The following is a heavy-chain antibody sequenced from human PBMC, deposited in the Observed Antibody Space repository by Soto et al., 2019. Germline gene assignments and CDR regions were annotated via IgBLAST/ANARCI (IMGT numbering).Heavy chain of an antibody. J-gene: IGHJ4*02. D-gene: IGHD3-9*01. V-gene: IGHV4-28*01. Sequence: PSETLSLTCGVSGYSISNSNWWGWIRQPPGKGLEWIGYISPSGSTYYNPSLQSRVTMSVDTSKNQFSLKLSSVTAADTAVYYCARHPGYYDILTGYTTYYFDYWGQGILVTSPQ. CDR3: ARHPGYYDILTGYTTYYFDY. CDR2: ISPSGST. CDR1: GYSISNSNW.